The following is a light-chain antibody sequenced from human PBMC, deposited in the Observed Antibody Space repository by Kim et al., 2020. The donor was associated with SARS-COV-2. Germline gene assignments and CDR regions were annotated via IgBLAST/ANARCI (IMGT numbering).Light chain of an antibody. Sequence: QLVLTQSPSASASLGASVKLTCTLSSGHSNYAIAWHQQQPEKGPRYLMKVNSDGSHSKRDGIPDRFSGSSSGAERYLTISSLQSEDEADYYCQTWATDIRLFGGGTQLTVL. V-gene: IGLV4-69*01. CDR3: QTWATDIRL. J-gene: IGLJ3*02. CDR1: SGHSNYA. CDR2: VNSDGSH.